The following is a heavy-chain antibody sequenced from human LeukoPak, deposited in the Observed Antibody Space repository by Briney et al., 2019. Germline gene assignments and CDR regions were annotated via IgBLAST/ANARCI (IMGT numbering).Heavy chain of an antibody. CDR1: GYTFSDYY. CDR2: INPSGGST. J-gene: IGHJ5*02. V-gene: IGHV1-46*01. CDR3: ARDKAPVRRFGPELANWFDP. D-gene: IGHD3-10*01. Sequence: GASVKVSCKASGYTFSDYYIHWVRQAPGQGLEWMGIINPSGGSTSYAQKFQGRVTMTRDTSTSTVYMELSSLRSEDTAVYYCARDKAPVRRFGPELANWFDPWGQGTLVTVSS.